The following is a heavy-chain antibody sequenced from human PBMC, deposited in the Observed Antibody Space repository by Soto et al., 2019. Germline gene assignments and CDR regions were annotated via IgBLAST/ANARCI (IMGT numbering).Heavy chain of an antibody. V-gene: IGHV3-48*01. CDR1: GFTFSSYS. D-gene: IGHD4-17*01. J-gene: IGHJ4*02. Sequence: EVQLVESGGGLVQPGGSLRLSCAASGFTFSSYSMNWVSQAPGKGLEWVSYISSSSSTIYYADSVKGRFTISRDNAKNSLYLQMNSLRAEDTAVYYCARIGRLRWGDYWGQGTLVTVSS. CDR2: ISSSSSTI. CDR3: ARIGRLRWGDY.